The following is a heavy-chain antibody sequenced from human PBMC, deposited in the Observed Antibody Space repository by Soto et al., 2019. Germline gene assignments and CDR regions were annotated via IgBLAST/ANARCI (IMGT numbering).Heavy chain of an antibody. D-gene: IGHD2-21*02. CDR1: GGTFSSYA. J-gene: IGHJ5*02. Sequence: SVKVSCKASGGTFSSYAISWVRQAPGQGLEWMGGIIPIFGTANYAQKFQGRVTITADESTSTAYMELSSLRSEDTAVYYCARDYCGGDCSNWFDPWGQGTLVTVSS. CDR3: ARDYCGGDCSNWFDP. CDR2: IIPIFGTA. V-gene: IGHV1-69*13.